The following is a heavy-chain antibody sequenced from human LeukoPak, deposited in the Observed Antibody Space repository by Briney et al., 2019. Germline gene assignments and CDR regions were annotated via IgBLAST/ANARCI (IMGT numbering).Heavy chain of an antibody. CDR2: IIPIFGTA. CDR3: ARADDFPGSFDY. J-gene: IGHJ4*02. Sequence: GASVKVSCKASGGTFSSYAISWVRQAPGQGLEWMGGIIPIFGTANYAQKFQGRVTITTDESTSTAYMELSSLRSEDTAVYYCARADDFPGSFDYWGQGTLVTVSS. CDR1: GGTFSSYA. D-gene: IGHD3-3*01. V-gene: IGHV1-69*05.